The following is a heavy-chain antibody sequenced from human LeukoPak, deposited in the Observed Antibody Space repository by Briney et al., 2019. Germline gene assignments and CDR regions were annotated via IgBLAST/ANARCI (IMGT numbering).Heavy chain of an antibody. D-gene: IGHD6-13*01. CDR1: GYSISSGYY. Sequence: SETLSLTCTASGYSISSGYYWGWIRQPPGKGLEWIGSIYHSGSTYYNPSLKSRVTISVDTSKNQFSLKLSSVTAADTAVYYCARGPPGSSWSSYMDVWGKGTTVTVSS. V-gene: IGHV4-38-2*02. J-gene: IGHJ6*03. CDR2: IYHSGST. CDR3: ARGPPGSSWSSYMDV.